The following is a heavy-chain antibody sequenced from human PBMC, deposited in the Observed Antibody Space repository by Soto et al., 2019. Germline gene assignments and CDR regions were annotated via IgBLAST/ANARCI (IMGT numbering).Heavy chain of an antibody. J-gene: IGHJ6*02. Sequence: PGGSLRLSCAASGFTFSSYAMHWVRQAPGKGLEWVAVISYDGSNKYYADSVKGRFTISRDNSKNTLYLQMNSLRAEDTAVYYCARSTIIAAAALSYYYYGMDVWGQGTTVTVSS. D-gene: IGHD6-13*01. CDR1: GFTFSSYA. CDR3: ARSTIIAAAALSYYYYGMDV. CDR2: ISYDGSNK. V-gene: IGHV3-30-3*01.